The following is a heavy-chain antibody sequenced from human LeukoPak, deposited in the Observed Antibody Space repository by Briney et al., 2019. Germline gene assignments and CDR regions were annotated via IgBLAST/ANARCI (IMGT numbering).Heavy chain of an antibody. CDR3: AREKYCSSTSCYIVRPLDV. CDR1: GFSFSNYE. V-gene: IGHV3-48*03. J-gene: IGHJ3*01. Sequence: GGSLRLSCAASGFSFSNYEMNWVRQAPGKGLEWISYITASSTTIYYADSVKGRFTISRDNGKNSLYLQMNSLRAEDTAVYYCAREKYCSSTSCYIVRPLDVWGQGTMVTVSS. D-gene: IGHD2-2*02. CDR2: ITASSTTI.